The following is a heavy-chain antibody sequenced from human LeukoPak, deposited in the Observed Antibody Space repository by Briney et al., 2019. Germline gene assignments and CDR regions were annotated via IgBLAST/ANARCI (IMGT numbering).Heavy chain of an antibody. D-gene: IGHD3-3*01. CDR2: IYYSGST. CDR1: GGSISSYY. V-gene: IGHV4-59*01. CDR3: ARGNIGKLRFLEWLLGGWFDP. Sequence: SETLSLTCTVSGGSISSYYWSWIRQPPGKGLEWIGYIYYSGSTNYNPSLKSRVTISVDTSKNQFSLKLSSVTAADTVVYYCARGNIGKLRFLEWLLGGWFDPWGQGTLVTVSS. J-gene: IGHJ5*02.